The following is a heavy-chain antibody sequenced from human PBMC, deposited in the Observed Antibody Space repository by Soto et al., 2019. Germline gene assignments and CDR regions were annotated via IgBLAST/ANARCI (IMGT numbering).Heavy chain of an antibody. V-gene: IGHV3-33*01. CDR1: GFTFSSYG. D-gene: IGHD6-13*01. CDR2: IWYDGSNK. CDR3: ARHRGFGQQLVPWFDP. J-gene: IGHJ5*02. Sequence: QVQLVESGGGVVQPGRSLRLSCAASGFTFSSYGMHWVRQAPGKGLEWVAVIWYDGSNKYYADSVKGRFTISRDNSKNTLYLQMNSLRAEDTAVYYCARHRGFGQQLVPWFDPWGQGTLVTVSS.